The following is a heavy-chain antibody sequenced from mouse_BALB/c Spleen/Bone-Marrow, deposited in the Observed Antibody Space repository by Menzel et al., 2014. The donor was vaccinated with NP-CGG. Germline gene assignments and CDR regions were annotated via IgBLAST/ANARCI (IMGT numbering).Heavy chain of an antibody. Sequence: QVQLQQSGPELVMPGTSVKISCKASGCTFTNYYLHWVKQRPGQGLEWIGWIYPGNVDTKYNEKFKGKATLTADESSSTAYMQLSSLTSEDSAVYFCAREVGRGGYFDVWGAGTTVTVSS. CDR1: GCTFTNYY. CDR2: IYPGNVDT. V-gene: IGHV1S56*01. CDR3: AREVGRGGYFDV. D-gene: IGHD1-1*02. J-gene: IGHJ1*01.